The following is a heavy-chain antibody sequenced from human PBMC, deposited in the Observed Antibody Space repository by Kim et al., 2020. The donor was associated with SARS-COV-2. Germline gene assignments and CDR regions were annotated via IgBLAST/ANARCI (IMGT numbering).Heavy chain of an antibody. CDR2: ISGSGGST. D-gene: IGHD4-17*01. J-gene: IGHJ6*02. V-gene: IGHV3-23*01. CDR1: GFTFSSYA. Sequence: GGSLRLSCAASGFTFSSYAMSWVRQAPGKGLEWVSAISGSGGSTYYADSVKGRFTISRDNSKNTLYLQMNSLRAEDTAVYYCAKTYGYYVYYYYYGMDVWGQGTTVTVSS. CDR3: AKTYGYYVYYYYYGMDV.